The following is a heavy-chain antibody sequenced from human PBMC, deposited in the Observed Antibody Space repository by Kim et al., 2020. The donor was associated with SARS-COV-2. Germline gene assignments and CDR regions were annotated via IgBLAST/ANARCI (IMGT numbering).Heavy chain of an antibody. D-gene: IGHD3-16*01. CDR2: IGEGGSDT. J-gene: IGHJ4*02. CDR3: AKGTGGVNTPLHY. CDR1: GFTFYNYA. V-gene: IGHV3-23*01. Sequence: GGSLRLSCATSGFTFYNYAMTWVRQAPGKGLEWLSAIGEGGSDTYYAGSVEGRFTISRDNSNAMLYLQMNGLRADDTAVYYCAKGTGGVNTPLHYWGQGTVATVSS.